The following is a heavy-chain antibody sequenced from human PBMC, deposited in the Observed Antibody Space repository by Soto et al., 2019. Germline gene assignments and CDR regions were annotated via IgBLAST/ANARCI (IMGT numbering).Heavy chain of an antibody. CDR1: GFTFSNYW. CDR2: MKHDGREK. D-gene: IGHD3-3*01. CDR3: ARLGLEASVAWFDT. J-gene: IGHJ5*02. Sequence: GGSLRLSCAASGFTFSNYWMSWVRQAPGKGLEWVANMKHDGREKYYVESVKGRFTMSRDNAKNSLSLQMNSLRAEDTAVYYCARLGLEASVAWFDTWGLGTPVTVSS. V-gene: IGHV3-7*01.